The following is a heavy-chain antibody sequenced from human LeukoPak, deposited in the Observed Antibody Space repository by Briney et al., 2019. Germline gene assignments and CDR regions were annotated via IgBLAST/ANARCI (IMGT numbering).Heavy chain of an antibody. V-gene: IGHV4-39*01. CDR2: IYFSGTT. D-gene: IGHD6-13*01. Sequence: PSETLSLTCTVSGGSISSSSYYWGWIRQPPGKGLEWIGSIYFSGTTYYNPSLKSRLTISVDTSKNQFSLKLTSVTAADTAVYYCARRGQQLRYFDYWGQGTLVTVSS. CDR3: ARRGQQLRYFDY. J-gene: IGHJ4*02. CDR1: GGSISSSSYY.